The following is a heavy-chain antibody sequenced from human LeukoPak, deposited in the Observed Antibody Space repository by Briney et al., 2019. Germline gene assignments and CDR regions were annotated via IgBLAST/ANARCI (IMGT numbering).Heavy chain of an antibody. CDR2: IRYDGSNK. J-gene: IGHJ6*02. CDR3: AKAPNYYGSGSYYTLYYYYGMDV. Sequence: PGGSLRLSCAASGFTFSSYGMHWVRQAPGKGREWVAFIRYDGSNKYYADSVKGRFTISRDNSKNTLYLQMNSLRAEDTAVYYCAKAPNYYGSGSYYTLYYYYGMDVWGQGTTVTVSS. CDR1: GFTFSSYG. V-gene: IGHV3-30*02. D-gene: IGHD3-10*01.